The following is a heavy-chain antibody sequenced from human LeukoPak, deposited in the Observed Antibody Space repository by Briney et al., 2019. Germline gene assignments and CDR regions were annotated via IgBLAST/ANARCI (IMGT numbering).Heavy chain of an antibody. Sequence: GGSLRLSCAASGFTFNIYAMSWVRQAPGRGLEWVSSITSSGTGTFYADSVKGRYTISRDNSESTLYLQMNSLRAEDTAVYYCAKDRPNYYDSSGHYYRRNGDYWGQGTLVTVSS. CDR1: GFTFNIYA. V-gene: IGHV3-23*01. D-gene: IGHD3-22*01. CDR2: ITSSGTGT. CDR3: AKDRPNYYDSSGHYYRRNGDY. J-gene: IGHJ4*02.